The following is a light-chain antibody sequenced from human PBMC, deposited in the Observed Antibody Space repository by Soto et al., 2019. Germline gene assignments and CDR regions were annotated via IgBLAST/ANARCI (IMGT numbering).Light chain of an antibody. CDR2: KVS. J-gene: IGKJ4*01. Sequence: DVVMTQSPLSLPVTLGQPASISCRSSQSLVYSDGNTYLNWYQQRPVQSPRRLIYKVSNRDSGVQDRVRGSGSGTDFTLKISRVEAEDVRAYYCMQNTHRPKTFGGGTKVEIK. CDR3: MQNTHRPKT. V-gene: IGKV2-30*01. CDR1: QSLVYSDGNTY.